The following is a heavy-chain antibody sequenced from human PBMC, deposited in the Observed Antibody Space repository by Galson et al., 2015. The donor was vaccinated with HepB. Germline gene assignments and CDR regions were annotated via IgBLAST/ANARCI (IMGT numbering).Heavy chain of an antibody. J-gene: IGHJ4*02. CDR3: ARVLPGGQQLPQGAFDY. CDR2: IIPIFGIA. V-gene: IGHV1-69*13. Sequence: SVKVSCKASGGTFSSYAISWVRQAPGQGLEWMGGIIPIFGIANYAQKFQGRVTITADESTSTAYIELSSLRSGDTAVYYCARVLPGGQQLPQGAFDYWGQGTLVTVSS. CDR1: GGTFSSYA. D-gene: IGHD6-13*01.